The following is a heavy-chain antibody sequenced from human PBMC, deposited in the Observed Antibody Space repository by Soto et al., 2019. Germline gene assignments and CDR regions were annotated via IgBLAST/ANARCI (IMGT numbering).Heavy chain of an antibody. CDR2: TYWDNDN. CDR3: AHRRGGYILDDGYFDY. CDR1: GFSISTSGVG. D-gene: IGHD2-15*01. V-gene: IGHV2-5*02. J-gene: IGHJ4*02. Sequence: QITLKETGPTLVKPTETLTLTCTFSGFSISTSGVGVGWIRQPPGKALEWLAFTYWDNDNRYNPSLRSRVTVAKDTSKNLVVLLMTNMDPVDTATYFCAHRRGGYILDDGYFDYWGQGTLVTVSS.